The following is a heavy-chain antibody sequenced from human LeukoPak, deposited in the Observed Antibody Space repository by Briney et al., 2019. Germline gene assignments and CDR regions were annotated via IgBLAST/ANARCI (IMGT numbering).Heavy chain of an antibody. CDR3: ATSGWNYGSGDY. CDR2: ISGSGGST. D-gene: IGHD3-10*01. CDR1: GFTFSSYG. J-gene: IGHJ4*02. V-gene: IGHV3-23*01. Sequence: GGSLRLSCAASGFTFSSYGMSWVRQAPGKGLEWVSAISGSGGSTYYADSVKGRFTISRDNSKNTLYLQMNSLRAEDTAVYYCATSGWNYGSGDYWGQGTLVTVSS.